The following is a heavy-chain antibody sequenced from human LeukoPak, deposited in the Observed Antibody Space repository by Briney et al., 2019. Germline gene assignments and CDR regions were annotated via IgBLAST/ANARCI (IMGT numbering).Heavy chain of an antibody. D-gene: IGHD3-9*01. CDR1: GYMFTGYH. CDR3: ASYFDILTGYYTDAFDM. V-gene: IGHV1-2*02. J-gene: IGHJ3*02. Sequence: ASVKVSCKASGYMFTGYHMNWVRQAPGQGLEWMGWINPNSGGTNYAQKFQGRVTMTRDTSISTAYMELSRLKSDDTAVYYCASYFDILTGYYTDAFDMWGQGTMVTVSS. CDR2: INPNSGGT.